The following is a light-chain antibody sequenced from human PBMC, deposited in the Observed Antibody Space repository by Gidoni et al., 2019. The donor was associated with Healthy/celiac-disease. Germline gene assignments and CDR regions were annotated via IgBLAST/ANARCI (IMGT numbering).Light chain of an antibody. V-gene: IGKV3-11*01. Sequence: DIELTQSPATLSLSPGDRATLSCRASQSVSSYLAWYQQKPGQAPRLLIYEASNRATGIPARFSGSGSGTEFTLTISSLEPEDFAVYYCQQRSNWPPLTFGGGTKVEIK. J-gene: IGKJ4*02. CDR2: EAS. CDR3: QQRSNWPPLT. CDR1: QSVSSY.